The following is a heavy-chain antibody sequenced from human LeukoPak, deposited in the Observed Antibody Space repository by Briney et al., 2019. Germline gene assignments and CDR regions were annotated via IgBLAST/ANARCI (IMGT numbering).Heavy chain of an antibody. V-gene: IGHV3-7*01. D-gene: IGHD3-16*01. Sequence: GGSLRLSCAASGFTFSSYWMSWVRQAPGKGLECVANIKQDGSEKYYVDSVKGRFTISRDNADNSLYLQMNGLRAEDTAVYYCARVHGLGAAPNYWGQGTLVTVSS. CDR1: GFTFSSYW. J-gene: IGHJ4*02. CDR3: ARVHGLGAAPNY. CDR2: IKQDGSEK.